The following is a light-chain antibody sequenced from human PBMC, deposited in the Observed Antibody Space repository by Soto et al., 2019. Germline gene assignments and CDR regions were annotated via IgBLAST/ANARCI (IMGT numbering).Light chain of an antibody. J-gene: IGKJ4*01. CDR3: QQYGSSPLT. CDR2: GAS. CDR1: QSVSSSC. Sequence: EIVLTQSPGTLSLSPGERATLSWRASQSVSSSCLAWYQQKPGQAPRLLMYGASSRATGIPDRFSGSGSGTDFTLTISRLEPEDFAVYYCQQYGSSPLTFGGGTKVEIK. V-gene: IGKV3-20*01.